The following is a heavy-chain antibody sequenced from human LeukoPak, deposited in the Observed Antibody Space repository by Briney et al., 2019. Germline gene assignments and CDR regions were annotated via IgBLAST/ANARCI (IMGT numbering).Heavy chain of an antibody. CDR1: GFTFEDYA. V-gene: IGHV3-43*02. CDR2: ISGDGVKT. CDR3: TKDRGGFGELFSDY. D-gene: IGHD3-10*01. Sequence: PGGSLRLSCAASGFTFEDYAMHWVRQAPGKGLEWLSLISGDGVKTDYGDSVKGRFSISRDNRKNSLYLRMNSLRTEDTALYFCTKDRGGFGELFSDYWGQGALVIVSS. J-gene: IGHJ4*02.